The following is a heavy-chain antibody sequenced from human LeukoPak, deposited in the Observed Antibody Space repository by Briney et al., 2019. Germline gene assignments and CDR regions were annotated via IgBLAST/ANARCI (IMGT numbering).Heavy chain of an antibody. V-gene: IGHV3-23*01. D-gene: IGHD3-9*01. CDR1: GFTFSNYA. CDR2: VSGRDTST. CDR3: AKWGDYDVLTGYYDSDY. Sequence: PGASLRLSCAASGFTFSNYAMSWVRQAPGQGLEWVSAVSGRDTSTYYTDSVKGRFTISRDNSKNTLYLQMNSLSAEDTAIYYCAKWGDYDVLTGYYDSDYWGQGTLVTVSS. J-gene: IGHJ4*02.